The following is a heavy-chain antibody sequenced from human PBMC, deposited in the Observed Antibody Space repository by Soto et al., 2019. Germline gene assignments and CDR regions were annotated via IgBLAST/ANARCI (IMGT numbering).Heavy chain of an antibody. V-gene: IGHV2-5*01. CDR3: ARQTSGSLVVPVAIALGYDLGLDV. J-gene: IGHJ6*02. CDR1: GFSLSTSGVG. CDR2: IYWNDDK. D-gene: IGHD2-2*01. Sequence: QITLKESGPTPVRPTQTLTLTCTFSGFSLSTSGVGVNWIRQPPGKALEWLALIYWNDDKRYSPSLGSRLTITNDSSKCQVVRTMTNMDPVDTATCYCARQTSGSLVVPVAIALGYDLGLDVWGHGTSVTVSS.